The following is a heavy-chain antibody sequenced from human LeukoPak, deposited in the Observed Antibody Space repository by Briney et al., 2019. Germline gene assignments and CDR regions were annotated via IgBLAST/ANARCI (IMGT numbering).Heavy chain of an antibody. CDR2: INHSGST. CDR3: ARLGPRYCSSTSCPNWFDP. V-gene: IGHV4-34*01. J-gene: IGHJ5*02. D-gene: IGHD2-2*01. CDR1: GGSFSGYY. Sequence: PSETLSLTCAVYGGSFSGYYWSWIRQPPGKGLERIGEINHSGSTNYNPSLKSRVTISVDTSKNQFSLKLSSVTAADTAVYYCARLGPRYCSSTSCPNWFDPWGQGTLVTVSS.